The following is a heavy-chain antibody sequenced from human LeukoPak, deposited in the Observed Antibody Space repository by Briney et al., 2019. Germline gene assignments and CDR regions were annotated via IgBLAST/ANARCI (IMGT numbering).Heavy chain of an antibody. D-gene: IGHD1-26*01. V-gene: IGHV1-2*02. Sequence: ASVKVSCKASGYTFTGYYMHWVRQAPGQGLEWMGWINPNSGGTNYAQKFQGRVTMTRDTSISTAYMELSRLRSDDTAVCYCASSVGAAPHLPEYNWFDPWGQGTLVTVSS. J-gene: IGHJ5*02. CDR3: ASSVGAAPHLPEYNWFDP. CDR1: GYTFTGYY. CDR2: INPNSGGT.